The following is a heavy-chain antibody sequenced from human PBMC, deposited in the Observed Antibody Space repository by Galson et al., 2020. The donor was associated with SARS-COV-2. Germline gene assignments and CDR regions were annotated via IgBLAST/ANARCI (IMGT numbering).Heavy chain of an antibody. CDR1: GYTFTTYG. Sequence: ASVKVSCKASGYTFTTYGISWVRQAPGQGLEWMGWISGHNGTTNYAQKLQGRVTMTTDTSTSTAYMELRCLRSEDTAVYYCARDVGSGIYWWGPGFDYWGQGTLVTVSS. CDR3: ARDVGSGIYWWGPGFDY. V-gene: IGHV1-18*01. D-gene: IGHD3-10*01. CDR2: ISGHNGTT. J-gene: IGHJ4*02.